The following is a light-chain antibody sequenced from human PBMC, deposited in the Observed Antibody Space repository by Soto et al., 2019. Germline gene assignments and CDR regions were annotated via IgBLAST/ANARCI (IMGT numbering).Light chain of an antibody. CDR3: QQYGSSSWT. V-gene: IGKV3-20*01. CDR1: QSVSSSY. J-gene: IGKJ1*01. CDR2: GAS. Sequence: EIVLTQSPGTLSLSPGERATLSCMASQSVSSSYLAWYQQKPGQALRLLIYGASSRATGIPDRFSGNGSGTDFTLNINSLEHEDFAVYYSQQYGSSSWTCGQGTKVEIK.